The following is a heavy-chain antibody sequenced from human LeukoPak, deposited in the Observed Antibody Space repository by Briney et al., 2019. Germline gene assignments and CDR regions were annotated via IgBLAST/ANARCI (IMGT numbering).Heavy chain of an antibody. CDR3: TRDPRNKGFDP. CDR2: INGDGSST. Sequence: GGSLRLSCAASGFTLSYYWMHWVRQAPGKGLVWVSCINGDGSSTNYADSVKGRFTISRDNAENTLYLEMNSLRAEDTAVYYCTRDPRNKGFDPWGQGTLVTVSS. V-gene: IGHV3-74*01. CDR1: GFTLSYYW. J-gene: IGHJ5*02. D-gene: IGHD1/OR15-1a*01.